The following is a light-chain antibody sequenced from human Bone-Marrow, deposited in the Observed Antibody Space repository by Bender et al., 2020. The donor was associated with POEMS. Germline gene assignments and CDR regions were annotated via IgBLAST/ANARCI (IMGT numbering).Light chain of an antibody. J-gene: IGLJ2*01. Sequence: SYELTQPPSVSVSPGQTATITCSGDKLGDKYACWHQQKPGQSPVQVIYQDTKRPSGIPERFSGSNSGNTATLTISGTQAMDEADYYCQAWDSRIGVVFGGGTKLTVL. CDR1: KLGDKY. V-gene: IGLV3-1*01. CDR3: QAWDSRIGVV. CDR2: QDT.